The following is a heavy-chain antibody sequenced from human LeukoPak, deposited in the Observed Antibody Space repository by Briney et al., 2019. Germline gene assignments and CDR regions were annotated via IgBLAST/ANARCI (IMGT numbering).Heavy chain of an antibody. D-gene: IGHD6-13*01. J-gene: IGHJ6*03. V-gene: IGHV3-48*01. CDR3: ARDMRQQQLVRNYYYYYYMDV. CDR2: ISSSSSTI. CDR1: GFTFSSYS. Sequence: GGSLRLSCAASGFTFSSYSMNWVRQAPGKGLEWVSYISSSSSTIYYADSVKGRFTISRDNAKNSLYLQMNSLRAEDTAVYYCARDMRQQQLVRNYYYYYYMDVWGKGTTVTVSS.